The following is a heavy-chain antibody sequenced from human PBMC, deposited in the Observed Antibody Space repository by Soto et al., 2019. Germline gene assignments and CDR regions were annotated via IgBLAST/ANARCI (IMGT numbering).Heavy chain of an antibody. CDR3: ASYPSIAAANYYYGMDV. Sequence: GESLKISCKGSGYSFTSYWISWVRQMPGKGLEWMGRIDPSDSYTNYSPSFQGHVTISADKSISTAYLQWSSLKASDTAMYYCASYPSIAAANYYYGMDVWGQGTTVTVSS. J-gene: IGHJ6*02. D-gene: IGHD6-13*01. V-gene: IGHV5-10-1*01. CDR1: GYSFTSYW. CDR2: IDPSDSYT.